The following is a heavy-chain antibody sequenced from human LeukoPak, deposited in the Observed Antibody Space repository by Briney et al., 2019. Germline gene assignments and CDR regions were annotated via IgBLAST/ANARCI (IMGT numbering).Heavy chain of an antibody. CDR3: ARVAEAAAFDY. D-gene: IGHD6-13*01. CDR1: GFTFSSHG. V-gene: IGHV3-23*01. CDR2: ISGGGGST. J-gene: IGHJ4*02. Sequence: PGGSLRLSCAASGFTFSSHGMNWVRQAPGKGLEWVSSISGGGGSTYYADSVKGRFTISRDNSKNTLYLQMNSLRADDTAVYYCARVAEAAAFDYWGQGTMVTVSS.